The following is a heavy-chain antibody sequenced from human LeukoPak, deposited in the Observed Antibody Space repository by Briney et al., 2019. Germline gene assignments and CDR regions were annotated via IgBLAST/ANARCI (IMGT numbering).Heavy chain of an antibody. CDR2: IYSGGST. CDR3: ARVWDSYFDY. V-gene: IGHV3-53*04. Sequence: GGSLRLSRAASGFTVSSNYMSWVRQAPGKGLEWVSVIYSGGSTYYADSVKGRFTISRHNSKNTLYLQMNSLRAEDTAVYYCARVWDSYFDYWGQGTLVTVSS. J-gene: IGHJ4*02. D-gene: IGHD3/OR15-3a*01. CDR1: GFTVSSNY.